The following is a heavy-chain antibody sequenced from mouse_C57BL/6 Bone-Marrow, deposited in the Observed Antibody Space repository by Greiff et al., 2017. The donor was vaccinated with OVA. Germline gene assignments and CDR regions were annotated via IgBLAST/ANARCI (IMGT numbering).Heavy chain of an antibody. Sequence: QVQLQQSGAELVRPGASVTLSCKVSGYTFTDYEMHWVKQTPVHGLVWIGAIVPETGGTAYNQKFKGKAILTADKSSSTAYMELRSLTSEASAVYYCTGSYSTYGDFDYWGQGTTLTVSS. V-gene: IGHV1-15*01. CDR1: GYTFTDYE. D-gene: IGHD2-5*01. J-gene: IGHJ2*01. CDR3: TGSYSTYGDFDY. CDR2: IVPETGGT.